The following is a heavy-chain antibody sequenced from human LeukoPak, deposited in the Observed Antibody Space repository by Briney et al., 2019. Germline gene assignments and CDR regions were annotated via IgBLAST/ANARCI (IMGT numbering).Heavy chain of an antibody. Sequence: ASVKVSCKASGGTFSSYAISWVRQAPGQGLEWMGWINPNSGGTNYAQKFQGRVTMTRDTSISTAYMELSRLRSDDTAVYYCARDRSIAAGRAREFDPWGQGTLVTVSS. V-gene: IGHV1-2*02. D-gene: IGHD6-13*01. CDR2: INPNSGGT. CDR1: GGTFSSYA. J-gene: IGHJ5*02. CDR3: ARDRSIAAGRAREFDP.